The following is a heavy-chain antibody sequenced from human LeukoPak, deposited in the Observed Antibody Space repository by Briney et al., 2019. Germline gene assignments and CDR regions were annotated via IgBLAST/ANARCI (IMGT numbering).Heavy chain of an antibody. CDR3: AKDRGSIAVAGTEN. CDR2: IKSKTDGGTT. D-gene: IGHD6-19*01. CDR1: GFTFSNAW. Sequence: GGSLRLSCAASGFTFSNAWMSWVRQAPGKGLEWVGRIKSKTDGGTTDYAAPVKGRFTISRDDSKNTLYLQMNSLRAEDTAVYYCAKDRGSIAVAGTENWGQGTLVTVSS. V-gene: IGHV3-15*01. J-gene: IGHJ4*02.